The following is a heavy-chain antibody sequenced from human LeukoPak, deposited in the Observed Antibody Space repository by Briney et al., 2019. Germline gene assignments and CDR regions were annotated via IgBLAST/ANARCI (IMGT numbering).Heavy chain of an antibody. V-gene: IGHV3-30*18. J-gene: IGHJ4*02. D-gene: IGHD6-13*01. Sequence: PGGSLRLSCAASGFTFSSYGMHWVRQAPGKGLEWVAVISYDGSNKYYADSVKGRFTISRDNSKNTLYLQMNSLRAEDTAVYYCAKEGEAAAGFDYWGQGTLVTVSS. CDR1: GFTFSSYG. CDR3: AKEGEAAAGFDY. CDR2: ISYDGSNK.